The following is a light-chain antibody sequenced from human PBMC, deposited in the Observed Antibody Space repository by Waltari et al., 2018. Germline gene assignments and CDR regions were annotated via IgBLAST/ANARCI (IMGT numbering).Light chain of an antibody. Sequence: QSVLTQPPSASGTPGQRVTISCSGSSSNIGSNAVNCYQQLPGTAPKLLIYSNNQRPSGVPDRFSGSKSGTSASLAISGLQSEDEADYYCAAWDDSLSGPVFGGGTKLTV. J-gene: IGLJ2*01. V-gene: IGLV1-44*01. CDR1: SSNIGSNA. CDR3: AAWDDSLSGPV. CDR2: SNN.